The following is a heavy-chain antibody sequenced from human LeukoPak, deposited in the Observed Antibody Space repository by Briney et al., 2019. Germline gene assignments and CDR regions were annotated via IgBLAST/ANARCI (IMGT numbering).Heavy chain of an antibody. D-gene: IGHD2-21*02. Sequence: PGGSLRLSCAASGFTFSDYYMNWICQAPGKGLEWISYISSGGSIIHYADSVKGRFTISRDNAKNSLYLQMNSLRAEDTAVYYCARDLLGVTTRNWFDPWGQGTLVTVSS. J-gene: IGHJ5*02. CDR1: GFTFSDYY. CDR2: ISSGGSII. CDR3: ARDLLGVTTRNWFDP. V-gene: IGHV3-11*01.